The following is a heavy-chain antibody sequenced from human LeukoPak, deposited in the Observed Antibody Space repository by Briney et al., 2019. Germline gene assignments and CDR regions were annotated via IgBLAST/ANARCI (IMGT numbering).Heavy chain of an antibody. Sequence: ASVKVSCKASGYTFNNHYMYWVRQAPGQGLEWMGIINPSGGSTSYAQKFQGRVTMTRDTSTSTVYMELSSLRSEDTAVYYCARSSANDFWSGYTKSVDAFDIWGQGTMVTVSS. CDR1: GYTFNNHY. CDR2: INPSGGST. V-gene: IGHV1-46*02. D-gene: IGHD3-3*01. J-gene: IGHJ3*02. CDR3: ARSSANDFWSGYTKSVDAFDI.